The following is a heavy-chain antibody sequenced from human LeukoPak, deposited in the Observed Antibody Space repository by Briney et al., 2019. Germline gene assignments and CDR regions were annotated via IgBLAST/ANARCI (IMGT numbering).Heavy chain of an antibody. D-gene: IGHD5-24*01. J-gene: IGHJ4*02. CDR3: ARWLQWGAHFDY. Sequence: SETLSLTCTVSGGSISSYYWSWIRQPPGKGLEWIGYIYYSGSTNYNPSLKSRDTISVDTSKNQFSLKLSSVTAADTAVYYCARWLQWGAHFDYWGQGTLVTVSS. CDR2: IYYSGST. CDR1: GGSISSYY. V-gene: IGHV4-59*01.